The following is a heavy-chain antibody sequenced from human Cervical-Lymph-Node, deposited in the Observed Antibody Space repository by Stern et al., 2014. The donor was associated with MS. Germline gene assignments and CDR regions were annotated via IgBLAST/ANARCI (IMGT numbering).Heavy chain of an antibody. D-gene: IGHD3-10*01. CDR1: SITISDYY. J-gene: IGHJ5*01. Sequence: QVQLQESGPGLLKPSETLSLTCSGSITISDYYWGWIRQPPGKGLEWIGSMYYGGSTYYNPSPRIRVTISVDKTKNQFSLNRTSVTAADTAVYYCARHPGGNNWFDSWDQGTLVTVSS. V-gene: IGHV4-39*01. CDR3: ARHPGGNNWFDS. CDR2: MYYGGST.